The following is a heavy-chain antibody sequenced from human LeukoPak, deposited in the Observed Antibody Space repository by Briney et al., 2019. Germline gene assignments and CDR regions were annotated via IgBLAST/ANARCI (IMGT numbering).Heavy chain of an antibody. CDR3: AKEPTKRGCFDY. CDR1: GFTFDDYA. D-gene: IGHD2-2*01. CDR2: ISWNSGSI. J-gene: IGHJ4*02. Sequence: QPGRSLRLSCAASGFTFDDYAMHWVRQAPGKGLEWVSGISWNSGSIGYADSVKGRFTISRDNSKNTLYLQMNSLRAEDTAVYYCAKEPTKRGCFDYWGQGTLVTVSS. V-gene: IGHV3-9*01.